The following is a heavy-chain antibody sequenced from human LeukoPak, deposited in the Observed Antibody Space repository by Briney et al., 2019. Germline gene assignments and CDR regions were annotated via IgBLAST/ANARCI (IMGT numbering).Heavy chain of an antibody. V-gene: IGHV1-8*01. CDR1: GYTFTSCD. CDR2: MKPNSGNT. CDR3: ARGLRWFGESYDY. D-gene: IGHD3-10*01. J-gene: IGHJ4*02. Sequence: ASVKVSCKASGYTFTSCDIYWVRQATPQGLEWMGWMKPNSGNTGYAQKIQGRVTMTRNTSISTAYMELSSLRSEDTAVYYCARGLRWFGESYDYWGQGTLVSVSS.